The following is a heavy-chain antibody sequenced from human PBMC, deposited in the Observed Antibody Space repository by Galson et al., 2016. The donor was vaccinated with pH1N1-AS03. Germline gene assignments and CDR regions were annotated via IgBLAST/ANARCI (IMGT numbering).Heavy chain of an antibody. Sequence: SLRLSCAASGFTFSMSYIHWVRQAPGKGLEWVSRISSDGRNVRYADFVKGRFAVPRDNAKNTVFLQMNSLRADDTAVYFCARRNPNPNFAIWYQHDYCMDVWGQGTTVTVSS. V-gene: IGHV3-74*01. CDR3: ARRNPNPNFAIWYQHDYCMDV. CDR2: ISSDGRNV. J-gene: IGHJ6*02. D-gene: IGHD2-2*01. CDR1: GFTFSMSY.